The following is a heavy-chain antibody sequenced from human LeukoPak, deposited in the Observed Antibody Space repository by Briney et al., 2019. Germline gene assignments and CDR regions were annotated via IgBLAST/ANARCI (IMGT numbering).Heavy chain of an antibody. V-gene: IGHV3-23*01. D-gene: IGHD6-19*01. CDR3: AKRSSSGQGPNFDY. CDR1: GFTFSSYA. CDR2: ISESGRST. J-gene: IGHJ4*02. Sequence: GSLRLSCAASGFTFSSYAMSWVRQAPGKGLEWVSAISESGRSTNYADSVKGRFTISRDNSENTLYLQMNSLRAEDTAVYYCAKRSSSGQGPNFDYWGQGTLVTVSS.